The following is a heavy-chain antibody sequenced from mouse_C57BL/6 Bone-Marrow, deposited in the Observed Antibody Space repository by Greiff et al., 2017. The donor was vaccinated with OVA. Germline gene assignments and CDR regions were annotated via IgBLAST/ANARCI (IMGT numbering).Heavy chain of an antibody. D-gene: IGHD1-1*01. Sequence: QVQLQQPGAELVKPGASVKLSCKAFGFTFPRYRMPRVKQRPGRGLEWVGRVDPNSGGTKYNEKFKSKATLTVDKPSSTAYMQLSSLTSEDSAVYYCARSGYYGKDFDYWGQGTTLTVSS. CDR2: VDPNSGGT. CDR3: ARSGYYGKDFDY. V-gene: IGHV1-72*01. CDR1: GFTFPRYR. J-gene: IGHJ2*01.